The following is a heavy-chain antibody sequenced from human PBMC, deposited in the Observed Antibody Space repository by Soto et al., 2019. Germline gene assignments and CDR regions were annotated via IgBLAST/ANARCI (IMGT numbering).Heavy chain of an antibody. J-gene: IGHJ4*02. Sequence: QVQLVQSGAEVKKPGASVKVSFKTSEYPLTTYAMHWVRQAPGQRLERMGRINAVGGDTKYSPRFQGRVTISRDTSASTVYMELSSLPPEDTAVYYCARGRVVRGVKTSDPHDFWGQGTLVTVSS. CDR3: ARGRVVRGVKTSDPHDF. CDR2: INAVGGDT. V-gene: IGHV1-3*01. D-gene: IGHD3-10*01. CDR1: EYPLTTYA.